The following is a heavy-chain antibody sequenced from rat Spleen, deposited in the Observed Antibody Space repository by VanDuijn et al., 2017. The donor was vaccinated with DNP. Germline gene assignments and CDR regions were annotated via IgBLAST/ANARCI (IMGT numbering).Heavy chain of an antibody. CDR2: ITNTGGSI. CDR3: ASGPNYGGYVDYFDY. V-gene: IGHV5-7*01. Sequence: EVQLVESGGGLVQPGRSLKLSCAASGFTFTDYHMAWVRQAPTRGLEWVATITNTGGSIYYPDSVKGRFSLSRDNAKSTLYLQVNSLRSEDTATYYCASGPNYGGYVDYFDYWGQGVMVTVSS. D-gene: IGHD1-11*01. CDR1: GFTFTDYH. J-gene: IGHJ2*01.